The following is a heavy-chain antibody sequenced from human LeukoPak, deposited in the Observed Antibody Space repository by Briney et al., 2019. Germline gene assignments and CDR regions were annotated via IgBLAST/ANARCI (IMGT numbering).Heavy chain of an antibody. CDR3: ARVSSKATVRGLITKKNYYYYYMDV. D-gene: IGHD3-10*01. V-gene: IGHV3-7*01. CDR2: IKQDGSEK. CDR1: GFTFSSYW. J-gene: IGHJ6*03. Sequence: GGSLRLSCAASGFTFSSYWMSWVRQAPGKGLEWVANIKQDGSEKYYVDSVKGRFTISRDNAKDSLYLQMNSLRAEDTAVYYCARVSSKATVRGLITKKNYYYYYMDVWGKGTTVTISS.